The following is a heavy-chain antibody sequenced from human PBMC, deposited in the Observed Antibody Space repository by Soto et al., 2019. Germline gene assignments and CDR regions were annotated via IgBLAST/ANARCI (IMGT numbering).Heavy chain of an antibody. J-gene: IGHJ2*01. Sequence: QLQLQESGSGLVKPSQTLSLTCAVSGGSISRRGYSWSWIRQPTGKGLEWIGYIYHIGSTYYNPCLQRGVTIAVDRPKTQFSLELSSVTAADTAVYYCARVLGLWGRGTLVTVSS. D-gene: IGHD7-27*01. CDR1: GGSISRRGYS. CDR3: ARVLGL. V-gene: IGHV4-30-2*01. CDR2: IYHIGST.